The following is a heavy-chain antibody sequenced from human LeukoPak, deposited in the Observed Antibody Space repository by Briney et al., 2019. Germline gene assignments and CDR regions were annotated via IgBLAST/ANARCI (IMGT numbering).Heavy chain of an antibody. CDR2: ISSSTTYM. J-gene: IGHJ4*02. CDR3: ATPLDYYDRSDSHQGGD. CDR1: GFTFSAYG. D-gene: IGHD3-22*01. V-gene: IGHV3-21*01. Sequence: GSLRLSCAASGFTFSAYGMDWVRQAPGRGLEWVSSISSSTTYMYYADSVKGRFTISRDDAKNSLYLQMHSLRAEDTAVYYCATPLDYYDRSDSHQGGDWGQGTLVTVSS.